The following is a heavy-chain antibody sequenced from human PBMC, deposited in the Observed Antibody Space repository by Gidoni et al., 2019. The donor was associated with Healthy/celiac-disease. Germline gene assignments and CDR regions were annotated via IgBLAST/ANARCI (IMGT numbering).Heavy chain of an antibody. V-gene: IGHV3-23*01. D-gene: IGHD6-19*01. CDR3: ASPNPTPIAVARLGFDY. CDR2: ISGSGGST. Sequence: EVQLLESGGGLVQPGGSLRLSCAASGFTFSSYAMSWVRQAPGKGLEWVSAISGSGGSTYYADSVKGRFTISRDNSKNTLYLQMNSLRAEDTAVYYCASPNPTPIAVARLGFDYWGQGTLVTVSS. CDR1: GFTFSSYA. J-gene: IGHJ4*02.